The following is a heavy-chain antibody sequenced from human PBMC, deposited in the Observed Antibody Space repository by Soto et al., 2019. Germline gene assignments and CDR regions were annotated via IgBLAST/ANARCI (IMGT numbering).Heavy chain of an antibody. J-gene: IGHJ4*02. CDR3: ASRDPGTSVDY. D-gene: IGHD1-7*01. V-gene: IGHV4-4*02. CDR1: GGSLTSNNC. Sequence: ETLSLTCAVSGGSLTSNNCGTWVRQPPGQGLEWIGEIYRTGSTNYNPSLKSRVTISLDKSENQFSLKVTSLTAADTAVYYCASRDPGTSVDYWGQGTLVTVSS. CDR2: IYRTGST.